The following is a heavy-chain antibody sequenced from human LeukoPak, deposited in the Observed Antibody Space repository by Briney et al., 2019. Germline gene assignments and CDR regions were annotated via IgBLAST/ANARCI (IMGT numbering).Heavy chain of an antibody. Sequence: GGSLRLSCAASGFTFSIYGMYWVRQAPGKGLEWVAVMSYDGNNRYCADSVKGRFTISRDNSKNTLYLQMNSLRAEDTAVYYCAKDGRGYDLYYYYGMDAWGQGTTVTVSS. CDR2: MSYDGNNR. CDR3: AKDGRGYDLYYYYGMDA. V-gene: IGHV3-30*18. J-gene: IGHJ6*02. D-gene: IGHD5-12*01. CDR1: GFTFSIYG.